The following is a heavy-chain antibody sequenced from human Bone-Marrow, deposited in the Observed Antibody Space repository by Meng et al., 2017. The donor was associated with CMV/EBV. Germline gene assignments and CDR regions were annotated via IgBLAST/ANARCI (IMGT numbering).Heavy chain of an antibody. CDR2: ISSSSSYI. Sequence: GESLKISCAASGFTFRSYSMNWVRQAPGKGLEWVSSISSSSSYIYYADSVKGRFTIPRDNAKTSLYLQMSSLRAEDTAFYYRARDALSRGGDYWGQGALVTVSS. CDR3: ARDALSRGGDY. D-gene: IGHD3-3*02. V-gene: IGHV3-21*01. CDR1: GFTFRSYS. J-gene: IGHJ4*02.